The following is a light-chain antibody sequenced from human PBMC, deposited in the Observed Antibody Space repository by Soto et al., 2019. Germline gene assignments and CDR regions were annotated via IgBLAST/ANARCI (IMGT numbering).Light chain of an antibody. CDR3: QQRRYSLT. CDR2: YAS. V-gene: IGKV3-11*01. J-gene: IGKJ4*01. CDR1: RSIDIS. Sequence: VLTQSPAFLSLSLGERATLSCRPSRSIDISLAWYQHRPGQAPRHLIYYASDRATGIPARFSGSGSGTDFTLTISSLEAEDFAVYYCQQRRYSLTFGGGTKVEIK.